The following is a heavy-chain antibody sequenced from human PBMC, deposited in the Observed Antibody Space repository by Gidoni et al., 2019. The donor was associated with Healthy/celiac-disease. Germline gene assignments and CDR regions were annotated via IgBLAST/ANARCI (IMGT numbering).Heavy chain of an antibody. J-gene: IGHJ4*02. CDR3: ARDFFESFDY. Sequence: QVHLLQSGAEVKKPGASVTVSCKASGYTFTNYGITWVRQATGKGLEWMGWMNSTSGNTGYAKKFKGRVTITRDASISTAYMELSSLRSEDTAVYYCARDFFESFDYWGQGTLVTVSS. CDR2: MNSTSGNT. D-gene: IGHD3-9*01. CDR1: GYTFTNYG. V-gene: IGHV1-8*03.